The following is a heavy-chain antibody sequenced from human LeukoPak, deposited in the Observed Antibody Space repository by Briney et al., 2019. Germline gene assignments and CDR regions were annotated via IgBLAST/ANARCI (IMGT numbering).Heavy chain of an antibody. J-gene: IGHJ6*02. CDR3: ARDRMVRGVIISYYYYGMDV. D-gene: IGHD3-10*01. Sequence: SETLSLTCTVSGGSISSGDYYWSWIRQPPGKGLEWIGYIYYSGSTYYNPSLKSRVTISVDTSKNQFSLKLSSVTAADTAVYYCARDRMVRGVIISYYYYGMDVWGQGTTVTVSS. CDR1: GGSISSGDYY. CDR2: IYYSGST. V-gene: IGHV4-30-4*01.